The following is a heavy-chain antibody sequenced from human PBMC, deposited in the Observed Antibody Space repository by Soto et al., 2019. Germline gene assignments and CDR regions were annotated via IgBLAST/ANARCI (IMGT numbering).Heavy chain of an antibody. CDR1: GFIFSDFY. CDR2: ISSDGDST. CDR3: VRDRDRRWFDP. Sequence: QLVESGGGLVKPGGSLRLSCVASGFIFSDFYMAWIRQAPGKGLEWVSYISSDGDSTYADSVKGRFTISRDNAKNSLYLQMNSLRVEEMAVYYCVRDRDRRWFDPWGQGTLVTVSS. V-gene: IGHV3-11*01. J-gene: IGHJ5*02. D-gene: IGHD3-10*01.